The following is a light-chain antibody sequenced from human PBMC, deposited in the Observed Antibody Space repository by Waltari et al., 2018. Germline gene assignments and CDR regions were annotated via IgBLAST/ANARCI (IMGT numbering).Light chain of an antibody. CDR3: SSYTTSSAPGV. Sequence: QSALTHPASVSGSPGPSIPLSCSAPDSDVGAYDFVSWYQQHPGKSPHLIIYEVSNRPSGISNRFAASKSGNTASLTISGLQAEDEADYYCSSYTTSSAPGVFGTGTRVTVL. J-gene: IGLJ1*01. CDR1: DSDVGAYDF. V-gene: IGLV2-14*01. CDR2: EVS.